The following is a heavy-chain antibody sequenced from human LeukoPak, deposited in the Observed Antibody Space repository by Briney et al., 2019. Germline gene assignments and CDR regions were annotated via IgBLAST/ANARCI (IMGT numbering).Heavy chain of an antibody. Sequence: GGSLRLSCAASGFTFSSYGMHWVRQAPGKGLEWVAVIWYDGSNKYYADSVKDRFTISRDNSMNTLYLQVDSLRVEDCAMYYCSTGNDFGFDYWGQGALVTV. CDR2: IWYDGSNK. J-gene: IGHJ4*02. D-gene: IGHD3/OR15-3a*01. V-gene: IGHV3-33*01. CDR1: GFTFSSYG. CDR3: STGNDFGFDY.